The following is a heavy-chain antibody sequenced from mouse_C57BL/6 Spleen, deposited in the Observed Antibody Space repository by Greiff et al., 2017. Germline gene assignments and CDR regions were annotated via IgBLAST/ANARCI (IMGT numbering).Heavy chain of an antibody. J-gene: IGHJ2*01. V-gene: IGHV5-6*01. CDR3: ARLIITTVVAYYFDY. D-gene: IGHD1-1*01. CDR2: ISSGGSYT. CDR1: GFTFSSYG. Sequence: EVKLQESGGDLVKPGGSLKLSCAASGFTFSSYGMSWVRQTPDKRLEWVATISSGGSYTYYPDSVKGRFTISRDNAKNTLYLQMSSLKSEDTAMYYFARLIITTVVAYYFDYWGQGTTLTVSS.